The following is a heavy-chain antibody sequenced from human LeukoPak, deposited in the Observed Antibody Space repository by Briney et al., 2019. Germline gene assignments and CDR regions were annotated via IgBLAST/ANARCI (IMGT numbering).Heavy chain of an antibody. Sequence: QPGGSLRLSCAASGFTFNTYSMNWVRQAPGKGLEWVSYISSSGSTIYYADSVKGRFTISRDNAKNSLYLQMNGLRAEDTAVYYCARERDYYGSGSYYLKWGQGTLVTVSS. CDR3: ARERDYYGSGSYYLK. CDR2: ISSSGSTI. CDR1: GFTFNTYS. D-gene: IGHD3-10*01. J-gene: IGHJ4*02. V-gene: IGHV3-48*04.